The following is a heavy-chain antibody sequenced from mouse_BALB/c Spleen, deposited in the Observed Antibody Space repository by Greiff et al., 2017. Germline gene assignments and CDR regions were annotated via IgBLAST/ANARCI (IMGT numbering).Heavy chain of an antibody. CDR1: GFTFSSYT. CDR3: TRDRDYRYGDWYFDV. V-gene: IGHV5-6-4*01. CDR2: ISSGGSYT. D-gene: IGHD2-14*01. Sequence: EVKLVESGGGLVKPGGSLKLSCAASGFTFSSYTMSWVRQTPEKRLEWVATISSGGSYTYYPDSVKGRFTISRDNAKNTLYLQMSSLKSEDTAMYYCTRDRDYRYGDWYFDVWGAGTTVTVSS. J-gene: IGHJ1*01.